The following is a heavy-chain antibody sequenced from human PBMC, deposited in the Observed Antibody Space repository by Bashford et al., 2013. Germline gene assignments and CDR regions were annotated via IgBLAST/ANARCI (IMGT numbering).Heavy chain of an antibody. J-gene: IGHJ6*02. CDR1: GFSMSSEAYN. Sequence: SETLSLTCHVSGFSMSSEAYNWGWIRQAPGKGLEWIGTISYTGTTFYSPSLKSRVTLSVDTSNNLFSLRLTSVTAADTAVYYCARDDDADMDGMDTWGQGTTVTVSS. CDR2: ISYTGTT. CDR3: ARDDDADMDGMDT. D-gene: IGHD5-18*01. V-gene: IGHV4-39*02.